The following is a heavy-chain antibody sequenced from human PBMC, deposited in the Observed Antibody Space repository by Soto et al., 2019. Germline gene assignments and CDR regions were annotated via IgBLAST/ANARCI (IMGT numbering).Heavy chain of an antibody. Sequence: PSETLSLTCTVSGGSISSSSYYWGWIRQPPGKGLEWIGSIYYSGSTYYNPSLKSRVTISVDTSKNQFSLKLSSVTAADTAVYYCARVRRPYCGGDCQNFDYWGQGTLVTVSS. D-gene: IGHD2-21*02. CDR2: IYYSGST. V-gene: IGHV4-39*07. CDR1: GGSISSSSYY. CDR3: ARVRRPYCGGDCQNFDY. J-gene: IGHJ4*02.